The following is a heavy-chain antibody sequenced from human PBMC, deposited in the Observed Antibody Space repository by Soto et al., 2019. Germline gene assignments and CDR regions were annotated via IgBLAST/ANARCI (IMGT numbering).Heavy chain of an antibody. CDR2: INSDGSST. J-gene: IGHJ4*02. V-gene: IGHV3-74*01. CDR1: GFTFSGYW. Sequence: PGGSLRLSCAASGFTFSGYWMHWVRQAPGKGLVWVSRINSDGSSTSYADSVKGRFTISRDNAKNTLYLQMNSLRAEDTAVYYCASQHDGSGWYGERRVDYWGQGTLVTVSS. CDR3: ASQHDGSGWYGERRVDY. D-gene: IGHD6-19*01.